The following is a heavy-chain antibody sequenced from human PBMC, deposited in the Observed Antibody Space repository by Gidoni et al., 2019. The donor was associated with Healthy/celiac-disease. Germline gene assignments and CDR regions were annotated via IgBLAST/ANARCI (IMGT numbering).Heavy chain of an antibody. CDR3: AREGLVGATTPLDY. V-gene: IGHV1-69*01. D-gene: IGHD1-26*01. CDR2: IIPIFGTA. J-gene: IGHJ4*02. CDR1: GGTFSSYA. Sequence: QVQLVQSGAEVKKPGSSVKVSCKASGGTFSSYASSWVRQAPGQGLEWMGGIIPIFGTANYAQKFQGRVTITADESTSTAYMELSSLRSEDTAVYYCAREGLVGATTPLDYWGQGTLVTVSS.